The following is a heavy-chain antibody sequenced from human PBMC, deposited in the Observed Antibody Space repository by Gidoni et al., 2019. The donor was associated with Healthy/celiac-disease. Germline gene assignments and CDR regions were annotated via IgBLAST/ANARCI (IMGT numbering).Heavy chain of an antibody. V-gene: IGHV1-18*01. J-gene: IGHJ4*02. CDR1: GYTFTSYG. CDR3: ARIRSLLTYYYDSSGYYPDY. CDR2: ISAYNGNT. Sequence: QVQLVQSGAEVKKPGASVKVSCKASGYTFTSYGISWVRQAPGQGLEWMGWISAYNGNTNYAQKLQGRVTMTTDTSTSTAYMELRSLRSDDTAVYYCARIRSLLTYYYDSSGYYPDYWGQGTLVTVSS. D-gene: IGHD3-22*01.